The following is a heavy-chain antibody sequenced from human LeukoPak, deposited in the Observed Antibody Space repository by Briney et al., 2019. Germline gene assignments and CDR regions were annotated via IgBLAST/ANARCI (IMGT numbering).Heavy chain of an antibody. CDR2: ISYDGNNK. CDR1: GFTFSSYG. CDR3: GKGNSYDSIGQGY. J-gene: IGHJ4*02. V-gene: IGHV3-30*18. Sequence: GGSLRLSCAASGFTFSSYGMHWVRQAPGKGLEWVAVISYDGNNKYYADSVKGRFAISRDNSKNTLYLQMNSLRAEDTAVYCCGKGNSYDSIGQGYWGKGTLVT. D-gene: IGHD3-22*01.